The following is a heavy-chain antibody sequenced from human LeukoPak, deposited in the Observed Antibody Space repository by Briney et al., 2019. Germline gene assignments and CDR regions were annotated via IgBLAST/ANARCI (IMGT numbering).Heavy chain of an antibody. CDR2: IYDSGST. D-gene: IGHD6-6*01. CDR1: GASISSYF. V-gene: IGHV4-4*08. J-gene: IGHJ4*02. CDR3: ASLFEYSSSAFDY. Sequence: SETLSLTCSVSGASISSYFWSWIRQPPGKGLEWIGYIYDSGSTNYNPSLKSRVTISVDTSKNQFSLKLSSVTAADTAVYYCASLFEYSSSAFDYWGQGTLVTVSS.